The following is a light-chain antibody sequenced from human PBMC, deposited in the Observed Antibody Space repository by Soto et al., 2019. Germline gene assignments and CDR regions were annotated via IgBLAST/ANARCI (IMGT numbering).Light chain of an antibody. J-gene: IGKJ2*01. V-gene: IGKV3-15*01. CDR2: GAF. CDR1: QSVGSK. CDR3: LQYNDWPFT. Sequence: EIVMTQSPATLSVSPGEGATLSCKASQSVGSKLAWYQQKPGQAPRVLIYGAFTRATGIPARFSGSGSGTEFTLTISSLQSEDFAVYYCLQYNDWPFTFGHGTKLEIK.